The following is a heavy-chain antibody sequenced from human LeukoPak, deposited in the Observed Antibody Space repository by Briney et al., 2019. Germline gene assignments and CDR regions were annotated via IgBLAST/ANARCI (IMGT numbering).Heavy chain of an antibody. CDR3: AKKPAAAGTTTFFDY. CDR1: GFTFSSYA. V-gene: IGHV3-23*01. Sequence: RPGGSLRLSYAASGFTFSSYAMSWVRQAPGKGLEWVSAISGSGGSTYYADSVKGRFTISRDNSKNTLYLQMNSLRAEDTAVYYCAKKPAAAGTTTFFDYWGQGTLVTVSS. J-gene: IGHJ4*02. CDR2: ISGSGGST. D-gene: IGHD6-13*01.